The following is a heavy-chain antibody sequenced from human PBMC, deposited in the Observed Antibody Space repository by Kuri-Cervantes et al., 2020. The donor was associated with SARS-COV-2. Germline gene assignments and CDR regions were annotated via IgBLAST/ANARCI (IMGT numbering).Heavy chain of an antibody. D-gene: IGHD2-2*01. J-gene: IGHJ5*02. Sequence: GGSLRLSCAASGFTFSSSSINWVRQAPGKGREWVSYISSGSNPIYYADSVKGRFTISRDNSKNSLYLQMNSLRVEDTAVYYCARERGVIPAGLGWFDPWGQGTLVTVSS. CDR1: GFTFSSSS. CDR2: ISSGSNPI. CDR3: ARERGVIPAGLGWFDP. V-gene: IGHV3-48*01.